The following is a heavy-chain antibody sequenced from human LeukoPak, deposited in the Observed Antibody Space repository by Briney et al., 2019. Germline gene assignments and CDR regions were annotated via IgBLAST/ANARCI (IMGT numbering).Heavy chain of an antibody. CDR2: VSYDGSDK. V-gene: IGHV3-33*05. J-gene: IGHJ4*02. Sequence: GGSLRLSCAASGFTFSNYDMYWVRQAPGRGLDWVAVVSYDGSDKYYADSVKGRFTIPRDNSKNTLYLQMTGLRVEDTAVYYCARDSRGPDYWGQGALVTVSS. CDR3: ARDSRGPDY. D-gene: IGHD3-22*01. CDR1: GFTFSNYD.